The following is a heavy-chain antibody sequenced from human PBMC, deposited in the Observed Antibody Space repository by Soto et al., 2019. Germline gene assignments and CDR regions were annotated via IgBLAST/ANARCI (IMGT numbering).Heavy chain of an antibody. CDR1: GGSISSGGYY. CDR2: IYYSGST. CDR3: ARYQLLFSGAFDI. D-gene: IGHD2-2*01. J-gene: IGHJ3*02. Sequence: QVQLQESGPGLVKPSQTLSVTCTVSGGSISSGGYYWSWIRQHPGKGLEWIGYIYYSGSTYYNPSLKSRVTISVDTSKNQFSLKLSSVTAADTAVYYCARYQLLFSGAFDIWGQGTMVTVSS. V-gene: IGHV4-31*03.